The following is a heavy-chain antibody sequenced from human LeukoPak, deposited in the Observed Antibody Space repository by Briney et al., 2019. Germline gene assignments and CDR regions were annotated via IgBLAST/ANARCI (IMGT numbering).Heavy chain of an antibody. D-gene: IGHD3-10*01. V-gene: IGHV3-73*01. J-gene: IGHJ4*02. CDR1: GFTFSGSA. Sequence: GGSLRLSCAASGFTFSGSALHWVRQASGKGLEWVGRIRSTANGYATAYAASVKGRFTISRDDSKNTAYLQMDSLKTEDTAVYYCTRLSDSYGSGTKWDWGQGTLVTVSS. CDR2: IRSTANGYAT. CDR3: TRLSDSYGSGTKWD.